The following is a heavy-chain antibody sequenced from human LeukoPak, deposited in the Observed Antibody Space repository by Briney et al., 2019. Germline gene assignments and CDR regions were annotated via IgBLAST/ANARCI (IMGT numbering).Heavy chain of an antibody. J-gene: IGHJ6*02. CDR1: GFTFSSYA. Sequence: PGGPLRLSCAASGFTFSSYAMSWVRQAPGKGLEWVSAISGSGGSTYYADSVKGRFTISRDNSKNTLYLQMNSLRAEDTAVYYCAKGASSSPLYYYYGMGVWGQGTTVTVSS. V-gene: IGHV3-23*01. D-gene: IGHD6-6*01. CDR2: ISGSGGST. CDR3: AKGASSSPLYYYYGMGV.